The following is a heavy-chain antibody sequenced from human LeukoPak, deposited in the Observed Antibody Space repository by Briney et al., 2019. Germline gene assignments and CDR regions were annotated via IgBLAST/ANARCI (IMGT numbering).Heavy chain of an antibody. D-gene: IGHD6-19*01. J-gene: IGHJ4*02. CDR1: GASISSYY. CDR2: IYYSGIT. Sequence: PSETLSLTCTVSGASISSYYWSWIRQPPGKGLEWVGYIYYSGITNYNPSLKSRVTISVDTSNNQFSLKLSSVTAADTALYYCASSLDWSGWYFGAHWGQGALVTVSS. CDR3: ASSLDWSGWYFGAH. V-gene: IGHV4-59*01.